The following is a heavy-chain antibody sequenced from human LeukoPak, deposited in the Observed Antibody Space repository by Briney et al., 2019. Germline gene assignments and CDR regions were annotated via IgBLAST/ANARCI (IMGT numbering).Heavy chain of an antibody. CDR1: GFTFSDYY. CDR2: ISSSGSTI. V-gene: IGHV3-11*01. CDR3: AKALSGYYYFDY. J-gene: IGHJ4*02. D-gene: IGHD3-22*01. Sequence: GGSLRLSCAASGFTFSDYYMSWIRQAPGKGLEWVSYISSSGSTIYYADSVKGRFTISRDNAKNSLYLQMSSLRAEDTAVYFCAKALSGYYYFDYWGQGTLVTVSS.